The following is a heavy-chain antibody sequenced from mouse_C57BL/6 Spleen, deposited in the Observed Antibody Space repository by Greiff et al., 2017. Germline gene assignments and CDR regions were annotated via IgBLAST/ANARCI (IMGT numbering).Heavy chain of an antibody. CDR3: ALISHYYGSSEGFAY. Sequence: QVQLKESGPGILQPSQTLSLTCSFSGFSLSTFGMGVGWIRQPSGKGLEWLAHIWWDDDENYNPALKSRLTISKATSKNQLILKIANVDTADTATYYCALISHYYGSSEGFAYGGQGTLVTVSA. J-gene: IGHJ3*01. D-gene: IGHD1-1*01. CDR2: IWWDDDE. CDR1: GFSLSTFGMG. V-gene: IGHV8-8*01.